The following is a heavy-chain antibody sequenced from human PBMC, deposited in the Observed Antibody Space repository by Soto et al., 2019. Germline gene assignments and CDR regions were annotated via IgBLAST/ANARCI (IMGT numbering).Heavy chain of an antibody. Sequence: SETLCLTCTVSGGSISSYDWSWIRQPPGKGLEWIGYIYYSGSTNYNPSLKSRVTISVDTSKNQFSLKLSSVTAADTAVYYCARHPPGYCSGGSCYSPYYFDYWGQGTLVTVSS. V-gene: IGHV4-59*08. D-gene: IGHD2-15*01. J-gene: IGHJ4*02. CDR2: IYYSGST. CDR3: ARHPPGYCSGGSCYSPYYFDY. CDR1: GGSISSYD.